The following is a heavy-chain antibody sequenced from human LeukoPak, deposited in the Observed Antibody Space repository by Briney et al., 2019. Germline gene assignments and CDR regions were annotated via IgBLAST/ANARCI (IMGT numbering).Heavy chain of an antibody. CDR1: GGSIRSSSYY. J-gene: IGHJ4*01. CDR2: IYYSGTTS. Sequence: SETLSLTCTVSGGSIRSSSYYWGWIRQPPGKGLEWIGSIYYSGTTSYYNPSLKNRVTISVDTSKNQFSLKLSSVTAADTAVYYCARQLYEYMRYYFDYWGQGTLVTVSS. V-gene: IGHV4-39*01. CDR3: ARQLYEYMRYYFDY. D-gene: IGHD2-2*02.